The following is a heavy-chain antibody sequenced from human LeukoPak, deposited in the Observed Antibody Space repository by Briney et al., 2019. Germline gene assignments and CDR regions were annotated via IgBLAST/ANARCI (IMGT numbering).Heavy chain of an antibody. CDR3: ARATGRLFGVVRYYYYYMDV. D-gene: IGHD3-3*01. CDR1: GGSFSGYY. CDR2: INHSGST. V-gene: IGHV4-34*01. Sequence: SSETLSLTCAVYGGSFSGYYWSWIRQPPGKGLEWIGEINHSGSTNYNPSLKSRVTISVDTSKNQFSLKLSSVTAADTAVYYCARATGRLFGVVRYYYYYMDVWGKGTTVTVSS. J-gene: IGHJ6*03.